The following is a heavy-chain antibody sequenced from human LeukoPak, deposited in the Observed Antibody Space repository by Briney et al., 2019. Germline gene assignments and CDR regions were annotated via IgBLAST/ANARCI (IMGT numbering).Heavy chain of an antibody. D-gene: IGHD4-11*01. CDR2: ISFDGSIK. J-gene: IGHJ6*03. Sequence: GGSLRLSCAASGFTFSSYGMHWVRQAPGKGLEWVAVISFDGSIKYYADSVKGRFTISRDNSKNTLFLQMNSLRPEDTAVYYCAKSVDYSNPYYYYYMDVWGKGTTVTVSS. V-gene: IGHV3-30*18. CDR3: AKSVDYSNPYYYYYMDV. CDR1: GFTFSSYG.